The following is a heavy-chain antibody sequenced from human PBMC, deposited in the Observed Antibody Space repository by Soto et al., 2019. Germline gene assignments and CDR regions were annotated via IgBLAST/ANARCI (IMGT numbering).Heavy chain of an antibody. V-gene: IGHV1-46*03. CDR1: GYAFSSYY. Sequence: ASVTVFWTASGYAFSSYYMYWVRQAPGQGLEWMGIINPSGGSTSYAQKFQGRVTMTRDTSTSTVYMELSSLRSEDTAVYYCATNYYDSSGYYYSFDYWGQGTLVTVSS. CDR3: ATNYYDSSGYYYSFDY. D-gene: IGHD3-22*01. J-gene: IGHJ4*02. CDR2: INPSGGST.